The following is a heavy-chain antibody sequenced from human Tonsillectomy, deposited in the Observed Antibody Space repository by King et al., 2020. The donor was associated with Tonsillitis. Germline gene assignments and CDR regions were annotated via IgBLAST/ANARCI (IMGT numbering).Heavy chain of an antibody. CDR2: IRYDGSNK. J-gene: IGHJ3*02. Sequence: VQLVESGGGVVQPGGSLRLSCAASGFTFSTYGMHWVRQAPGKGLEWVAFIRYDGSNKYYADSVKGRFNISRDNSKNTLYLQMNSLRAEDTAVYYCAKDWGYYYGSGSYYEGRDIWGQGTMVTVSS. CDR1: GFTFSTYG. V-gene: IGHV3-30*02. D-gene: IGHD3-10*01. CDR3: AKDWGYYYGSGSYYEGRDI.